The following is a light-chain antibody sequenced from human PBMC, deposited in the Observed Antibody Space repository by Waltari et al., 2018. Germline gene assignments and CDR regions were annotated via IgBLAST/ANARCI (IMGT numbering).Light chain of an antibody. CDR3: CSYAGQYTWV. V-gene: IGLV2-11*01. CDR2: DVS. Sequence: QSALTQPRSVSGSPGQSVTISCTGTRSNVGTSDNVSWYQQYPGKPPKLMIFDVSKRPSGVPDRFSGSKSDNTASLTISGLQPADEADYYCCSYAGQYTWVFGGGTKLTVL. J-gene: IGLJ3*02. CDR1: RSNVGTSDN.